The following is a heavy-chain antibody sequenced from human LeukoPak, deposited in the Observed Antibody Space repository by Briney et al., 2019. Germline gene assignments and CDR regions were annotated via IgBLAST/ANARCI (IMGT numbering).Heavy chain of an antibody. Sequence: GGSLRLSCAGSGFSFSTFAIHCLRQARGEGLGYVSAFCGSGHNTHNPNSVRGSFTLSRDNYKNVVFLQMDSMKVEDTAFYYCARGPYHMLAMPTWFDAWGQRTLVTVSS. CDR2: FCGSGHNT. J-gene: IGHJ5*02. V-gene: IGHV3-64*01. CDR3: ARGPYHMLAMPTWFDA. D-gene: IGHD2-8*01. CDR1: GFSFSTFA.